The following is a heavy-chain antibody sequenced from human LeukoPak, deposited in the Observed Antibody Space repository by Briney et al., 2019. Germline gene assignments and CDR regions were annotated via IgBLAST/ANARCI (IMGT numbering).Heavy chain of an antibody. J-gene: IGHJ4*02. CDR3: ARDYGGGWYQIDY. D-gene: IGHD6-13*01. CDR1: GGSISSYH. Sequence: SETLSLTCTVSGGSISSYHWSWIRQPPGNGLEWIGYISYSGSTNYNPSLKSRLTISLDTSKRQFSLNLNSVTVADTALYYCARDYGGGWYQIDYWGQGTLVTVSS. V-gene: IGHV4-59*12. CDR2: ISYSGST.